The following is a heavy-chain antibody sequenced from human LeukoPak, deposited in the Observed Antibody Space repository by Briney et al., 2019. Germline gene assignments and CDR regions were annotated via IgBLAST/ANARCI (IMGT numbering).Heavy chain of an antibody. V-gene: IGHV1-18*04. Sequence: ASVKVSCKASGYTFTGYYMHWVRQAPGQGLEWMGWISAYNGNTNYAQKLQGRVTMTTDTSTSIAYMELRSLRSDDTAVYYCARDRTTVTIFDYWGQGTLATVSS. CDR2: ISAYNGNT. D-gene: IGHD4-11*01. J-gene: IGHJ4*02. CDR1: GYTFTGYY. CDR3: ARDRTTVTIFDY.